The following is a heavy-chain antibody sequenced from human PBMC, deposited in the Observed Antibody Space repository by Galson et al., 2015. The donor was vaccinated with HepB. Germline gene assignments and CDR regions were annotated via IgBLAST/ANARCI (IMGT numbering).Heavy chain of an antibody. CDR1: DFTFNIYD. V-gene: IGHV3-30-3*01. J-gene: IGHJ6*02. CDR3: ARENYDILTGGDYYGMDV. D-gene: IGHD3-9*01. CDR2: MSYDGSNK. Sequence: SLRLSCAASDFTFNIYDMHWVRQAPGKGLEWVAVMSYDGSNKFYADFVKGRFTISRDNSKNILFLQMNSLRAEDTAVYYCARENYDILTGGDYYGMDVWGQGTTVIVSS.